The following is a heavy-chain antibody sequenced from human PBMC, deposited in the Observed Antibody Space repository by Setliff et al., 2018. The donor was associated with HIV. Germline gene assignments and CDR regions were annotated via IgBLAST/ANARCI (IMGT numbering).Heavy chain of an antibody. J-gene: IGHJ5*01. Sequence: ASVKVSCKASGYTFSSYGISWVRQAPGQGLEWMGWSNAYNGNTNYIEKLQGRVTMTTDTSTSTAYMELRSLRSDDTAVYYCARAPPINFWSGYYTGPQGWFDSWGQGSLVTVSS. CDR3: ARAPPINFWSGYYTGPQGWFDS. V-gene: IGHV1-18*01. CDR2: SNAYNGNT. D-gene: IGHD3-3*01. CDR1: GYTFSSYG.